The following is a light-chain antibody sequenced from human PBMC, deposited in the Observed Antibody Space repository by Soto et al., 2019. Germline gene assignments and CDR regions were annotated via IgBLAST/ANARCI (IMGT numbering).Light chain of an antibody. V-gene: IGLV3-21*04. CDR2: YDS. CDR1: NIGSKS. Sequence: SSELTQPPSVSVAPGKTARITSGGNNIGSKSVHWYQQKPGQAPVLVIYYDSDRPSGIPERFSGSNSGNTATLTISRVEAGDEADYYCQVWDSSSDHVVFGGGTKLTVL. J-gene: IGLJ2*01. CDR3: QVWDSSSDHVV.